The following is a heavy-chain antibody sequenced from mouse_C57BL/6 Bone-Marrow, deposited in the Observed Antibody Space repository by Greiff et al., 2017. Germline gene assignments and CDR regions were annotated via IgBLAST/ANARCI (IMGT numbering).Heavy chain of an antibody. D-gene: IGHD1-1*01. Sequence: EVKLMESGGGLVQPGGSLKLSCAASGFTFSDYGMAWVRQAPRKGPEWVAFISNLAYSIYYADTVTGRFTISRENAKNTLYLEMSSLRSEDTAMYYCARHDHYYGSSYGAMDYWGQGTSVTVSS. J-gene: IGHJ4*01. CDR3: ARHDHYYGSSYGAMDY. CDR2: ISNLAYSI. CDR1: GFTFSDYG. V-gene: IGHV5-15*01.